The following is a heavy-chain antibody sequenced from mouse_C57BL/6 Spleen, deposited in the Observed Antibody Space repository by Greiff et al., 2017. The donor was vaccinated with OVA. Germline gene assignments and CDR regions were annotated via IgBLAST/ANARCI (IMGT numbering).Heavy chain of an antibody. D-gene: IGHD2-4*01. CDR2: IDPSDSYT. CDR1: GYTFTSYW. Sequence: QVQLQQPGAELVKPGASVKLSCKASGYTFTSYWMQWVKQRPGQGLEWIGEIDPSDSYTNYNQKFKGKATLTVDTSSSTAYMQLSSLTSEDSAVYYCARGTDDSRRCAYRGEGALVTVSA. CDR3: ARGTDDSRRCAY. J-gene: IGHJ3*01. V-gene: IGHV1-50*01.